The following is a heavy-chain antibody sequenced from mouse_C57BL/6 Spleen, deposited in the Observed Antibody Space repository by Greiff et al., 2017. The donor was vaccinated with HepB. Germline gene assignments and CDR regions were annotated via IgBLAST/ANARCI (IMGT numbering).Heavy chain of an antibody. J-gene: IGHJ2*01. D-gene: IGHD2-5*01. CDR2: ISSGGDYS. Sequence: DVMLVESGEGLVKPGGSLKLSCAASGFTFSSYAMSWVRQTPEKRLEWVAYISSGGDYSYYADTVKGQFTFTRDNARNTLYMQLSSLKSEDTAMYYCTRGGYSNPLDYWGQGTTLTVSS. CDR3: TRGGYSNPLDY. V-gene: IGHV5-9-1*02. CDR1: GFTFSSYA.